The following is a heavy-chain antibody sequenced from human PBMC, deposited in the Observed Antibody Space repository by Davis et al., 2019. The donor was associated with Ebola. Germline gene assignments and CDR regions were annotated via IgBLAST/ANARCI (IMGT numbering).Heavy chain of an antibody. Sequence: PGGSLRLSCAASGFTFSSYAMSWVRQAPGKGLEWVSVISGSGGSTYYADSVKGRFTISRDNSKNTLRLQMNSLRAEDTAVYYCAKEALATIRALVFDYWGQGTLVTVSS. CDR3: AKEALATIRALVFDY. V-gene: IGHV3-23*01. J-gene: IGHJ4*02. CDR2: ISGSGGST. CDR1: GFTFSSYA. D-gene: IGHD5-24*01.